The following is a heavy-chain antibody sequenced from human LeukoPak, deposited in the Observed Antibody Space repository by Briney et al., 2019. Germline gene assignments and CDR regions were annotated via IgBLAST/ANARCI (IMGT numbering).Heavy chain of an antibody. V-gene: IGHV1-2*02. CDR3: ARGEISMFGYGSLPVDY. CDR2: INPNSGGT. Sequence: GASVKVSCKASGYTFTGYYMHWVRQAPGQGLGWMGWINPNSGGTNYAQKFQGRVTMTRDTSISTAYMELSRLRSDDTAVYYCARGEISMFGYGSLPVDYWGQGTLVTVSS. J-gene: IGHJ4*02. CDR1: GYTFTGYY. D-gene: IGHD3-10*01.